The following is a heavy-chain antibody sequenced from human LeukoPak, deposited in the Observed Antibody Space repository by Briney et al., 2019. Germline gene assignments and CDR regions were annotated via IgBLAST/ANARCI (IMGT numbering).Heavy chain of an antibody. CDR1: AFTFSSYS. D-gene: IGHD6-19*01. J-gene: IGHJ5*02. CDR2: ISGSSSDI. CDR3: ARDPSSGWYLKGWFDP. Sequence: PGGSLRVSCAGSAFTFSSYSMNWVRQAPGKGLEWVSSISGSSSDIYYADSVKGRFTISRDNAKNSLYLQMNSLRAEDTAVYYCARDPSSGWYLKGWFDPWGQGTLVTVSS. V-gene: IGHV3-21*01.